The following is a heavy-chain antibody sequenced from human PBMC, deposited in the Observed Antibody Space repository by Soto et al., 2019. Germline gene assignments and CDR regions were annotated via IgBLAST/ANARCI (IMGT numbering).Heavy chain of an antibody. J-gene: IGHJ3*02. Sequence: QVQLVQSGAEVKKPGSSVKVSCKASGGTFSSYTISWVRQAPGQGLEWMGRIIPILGIANYEQKFQGRVTITADKSTSTAYMKLSSLRAEDSAVYYWAGVHHSGYDFAWSAFDIWGQGTMVTVSS. V-gene: IGHV1-69*02. CDR3: AGVHHSGYDFAWSAFDI. CDR2: IIPILGIA. D-gene: IGHD5-12*01. CDR1: GGTFSSYT.